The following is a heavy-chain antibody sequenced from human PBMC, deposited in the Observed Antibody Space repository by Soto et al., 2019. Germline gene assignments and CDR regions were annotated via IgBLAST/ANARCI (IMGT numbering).Heavy chain of an antibody. D-gene: IGHD6-19*01. CDR2: IRYDGSNK. J-gene: IGHJ4*02. CDR1: GFTFSSYG. V-gene: IGHV3-33*01. Sequence: GGSLRLSCAASGFTFSSYGMHWVRQAPGKGLEWVAVIRYDGSNKYYADSVKGRFTISRDNSKNTLYLQMNSLRAEDTAVYYCARGPSLIAVAGPIDYSGQGTLVTVST. CDR3: ARGPSLIAVAGPIDY.